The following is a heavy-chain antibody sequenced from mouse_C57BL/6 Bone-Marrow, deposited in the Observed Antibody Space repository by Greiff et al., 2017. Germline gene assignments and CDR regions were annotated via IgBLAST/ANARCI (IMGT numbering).Heavy chain of an antibody. V-gene: IGHV1-26*01. CDR1: GYTFTDYY. J-gene: IGHJ2*01. D-gene: IGHD1-1*01. CDR2: INPNNGGT. CDR3: ARNYYSSSFDY. Sequence: EVQLQQSGPELVKPGASVKISCKASGYTFTDYYMNWVKQSHGKSLEWIGDINPNNGGTSYNQKFKGKATLTVDKSSSTAYMELRSLTSEDSAVYYCARNYYSSSFDYWGQGTTLTVSS.